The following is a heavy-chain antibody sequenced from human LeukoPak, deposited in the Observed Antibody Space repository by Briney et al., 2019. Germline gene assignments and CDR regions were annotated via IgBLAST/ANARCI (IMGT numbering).Heavy chain of an antibody. Sequence: GGSLRLSCAASGFTFSSYWMSWVRQAPGKGLEWVSGISWNSGSIGYADSVKGRFTISRDNAKNSLYLQMNSLRAEDTALYYCAKDHYYDSSGYLDYWGQGTLVTVSS. CDR2: ISWNSGSI. CDR3: AKDHYYDSSGYLDY. J-gene: IGHJ4*02. D-gene: IGHD3-22*01. CDR1: GFTFSSYW. V-gene: IGHV3-9*01.